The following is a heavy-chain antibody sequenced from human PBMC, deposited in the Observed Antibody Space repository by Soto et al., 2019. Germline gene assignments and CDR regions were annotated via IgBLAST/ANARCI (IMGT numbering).Heavy chain of an antibody. V-gene: IGHV3-48*03. CDR2: ISSSSSYT. CDR1: GFTFSSYE. D-gene: IGHD6-19*01. Sequence: EVQLVESGGGLVQPGGSLRLSCAASGFTFSSYEMNWVRQAPGKGLEWVSYISSSSSYTNYADSVKGRFTISRDNAKNSLYLQMNSLRAEDTAVYYCARPIAVAAADAFDIWGQGTMVTVSS. J-gene: IGHJ3*02. CDR3: ARPIAVAAADAFDI.